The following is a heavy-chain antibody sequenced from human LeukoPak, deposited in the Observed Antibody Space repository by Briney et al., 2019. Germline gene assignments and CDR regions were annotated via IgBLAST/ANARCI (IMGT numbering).Heavy chain of an antibody. J-gene: IGHJ4*02. D-gene: IGHD6-13*01. Sequence: GGSLRLSCAASGFTFSDYYMSWIRQAPGKGLGWVSYIGSSGSFTNYADSVKGRFTISRDNTKNSLYLQMNSLRPEDTAVYYCARVGTIAAAGTYDYWGQGTLVGVSS. CDR2: IGSSGSFT. CDR1: GFTFSDYY. V-gene: IGHV3-11*05. CDR3: ARVGTIAAAGTYDY.